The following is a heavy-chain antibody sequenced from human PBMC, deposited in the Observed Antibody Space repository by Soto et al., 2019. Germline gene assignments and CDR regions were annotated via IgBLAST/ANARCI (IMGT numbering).Heavy chain of an antibody. CDR1: GDSVSSNSAT. Sequence: QVQLQQSGPGLVKPSQTLSLACVISGDSVSSNSATWHWLRQSPSRGLEWLGRTYYSSKWYNDYAFSVRGRISINPDKAKNQSSLLLNSVTPEDTAVYCCARVVGAPSQNVYYCYMDVLGKGTTVTVSS. J-gene: IGHJ6*03. D-gene: IGHD2-15*01. V-gene: IGHV6-1*01. CDR3: ARVVGAPSQNVYYCYMDV. CDR2: TYYSSKWYN.